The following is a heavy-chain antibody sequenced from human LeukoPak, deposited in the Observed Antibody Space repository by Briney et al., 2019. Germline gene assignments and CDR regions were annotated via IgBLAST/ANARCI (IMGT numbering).Heavy chain of an antibody. V-gene: IGHV4-34*01. CDR3: AGALGGDAFDI. J-gene: IGHJ3*02. CDR1: VGSFSGYY. Sequence: SETLSLTCAVYVGSFSGYYWSWIRQPPGKGLEWIGEINHSGSTNYNPSLKSRVTISVDTSKNQFSLKLSSVTAADTAVCYCAGALGGDAFDIWGLGTMVTVSS. D-gene: IGHD3-16*01. CDR2: INHSGST.